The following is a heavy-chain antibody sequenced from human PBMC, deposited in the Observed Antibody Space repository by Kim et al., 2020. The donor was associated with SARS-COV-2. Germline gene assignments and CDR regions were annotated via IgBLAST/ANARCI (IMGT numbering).Heavy chain of an antibody. CDR1: GFTFGDYA. CDR3: AKVTHPGVVVVVEASYFDY. Sequence: GGSLRLSCAASGFTFGDYAMHWVRQAPGKGLEWVSGISWNSGSIGYADSVKGRFTISRDNAKNSLYLQMNSLRAEDTALYYCAKVTHPGVVVVVEASYFDYWGQGTLVTVSS. D-gene: IGHD2-15*01. J-gene: IGHJ4*02. V-gene: IGHV3-9*01. CDR2: ISWNSGSI.